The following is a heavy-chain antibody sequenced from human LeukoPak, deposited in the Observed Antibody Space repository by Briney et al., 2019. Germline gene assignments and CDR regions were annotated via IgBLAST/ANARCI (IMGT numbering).Heavy chain of an antibody. Sequence: SGTLSLTCTVSYDSITSSNWWSWIRQSPGKGLEWIGEIFHGGSPNYNPSLKSRVTISVDTSKNQFSLKLSSVTAADTAVYYCARQEGYWGQGTLVTVSS. CDR2: IFHGGSP. CDR3: ARQEGY. J-gene: IGHJ4*02. CDR1: YDSITSSNW. V-gene: IGHV4-4*02.